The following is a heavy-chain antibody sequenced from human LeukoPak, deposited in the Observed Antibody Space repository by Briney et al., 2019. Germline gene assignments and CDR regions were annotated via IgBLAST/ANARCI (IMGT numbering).Heavy chain of an antibody. J-gene: IGHJ3*02. CDR3: ARDRRFDAFDI. D-gene: IGHD3-10*01. CDR1: GGSISSGGYY. CDR2: IYYSGST. Sequence: QPSETLSLTCTVSGGSISSGGYYWSWIRQHPGKGLEWIGYIYYSGSTYYNPSLKSRVTISVDTSKNQFSLKLSSVTAADTAVYYCARDRRFDAFDIWGQGTMVTVSS. V-gene: IGHV4-31*03.